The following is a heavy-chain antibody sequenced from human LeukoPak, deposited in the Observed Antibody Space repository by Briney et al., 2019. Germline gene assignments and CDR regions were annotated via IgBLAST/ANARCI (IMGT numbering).Heavy chain of an antibody. CDR2: INPSGGST. CDR3: AADTRGELMHYFDAFDI. CDR1: GYTFTSYY. Sequence: ASVKVSCKASGYTFTSYYMHWVRQAPGQGLEWMGIINPSGGSTSYAQKFQGRVTITRDMSTSTAYMELSSLRSEDTAVYYCAADTRGELMHYFDAFDIWGQGTMVTVSS. V-gene: IGHV1-46*01. D-gene: IGHD1-26*01. J-gene: IGHJ3*02.